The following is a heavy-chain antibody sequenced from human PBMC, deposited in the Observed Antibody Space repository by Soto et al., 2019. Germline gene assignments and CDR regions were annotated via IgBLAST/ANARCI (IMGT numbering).Heavy chain of an antibody. CDR1: GGSISSYY. Sequence: KPSETLSLTCTVSGGSISSYYWSWIRQPPGKGLEWIGCIYYSGSTNYNPSLKSRVTISVDTSKNQFSLKLSSVTAADTAVYYCARLTEDNTVTTSVDDAFDIWGQGTMVT. V-gene: IGHV4-59*01. D-gene: IGHD4-17*01. J-gene: IGHJ3*02. CDR3: ARLTEDNTVTTSVDDAFDI. CDR2: IYYSGST.